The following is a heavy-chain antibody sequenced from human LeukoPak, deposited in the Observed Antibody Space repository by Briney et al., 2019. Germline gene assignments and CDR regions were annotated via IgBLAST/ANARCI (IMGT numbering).Heavy chain of an antibody. CDR3: AKSGSYGPNPDLDY. CDR2: INSDGTST. V-gene: IGHV3-74*01. D-gene: IGHD5-18*01. Sequence: GGSLRLSCAASGFTFSNYWMHWVRQAPGKGLVWVARINSDGTSTTYADSVKGRFSVSRDNADNTLYLQMNSLRAEDTAVYYCAKSGSYGPNPDLDYWGQGTLVTVSS. J-gene: IGHJ4*02. CDR1: GFTFSNYW.